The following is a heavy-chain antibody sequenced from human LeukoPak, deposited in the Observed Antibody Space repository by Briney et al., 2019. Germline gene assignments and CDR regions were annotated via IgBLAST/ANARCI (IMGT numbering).Heavy chain of an antibody. CDR3: ASNTCSGGSCYVAAFDI. D-gene: IGHD2-15*01. J-gene: IGHJ3*02. V-gene: IGHV4-34*01. CDR2: INHSGST. CDR1: GGSFSGYY. Sequence: PSETLSLTCAVYGGSFSGYYWSWIRQPPGKGLEWIGEINHSGSTNYNPSLKSRVTISVDTSKNQFSLKLSSVTAANTAVYYCASNTCSGGSCYVAAFDIWGQGTMVTVSS.